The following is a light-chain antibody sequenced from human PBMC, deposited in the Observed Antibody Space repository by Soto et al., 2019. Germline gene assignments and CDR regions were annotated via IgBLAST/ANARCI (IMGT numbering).Light chain of an antibody. V-gene: IGKV3-15*01. CDR3: QQYNNWPRT. J-gene: IGKJ1*01. Sequence: EIVMTQSPATLSVSPGERATLSCRASQSVSSTLAWYQQKPGQAPRLLIYGASNRATGMPARFSGSGSGTDFTLTISSLQSEDFAVYYCQQYNNWPRTLGQGTKVEIK. CDR2: GAS. CDR1: QSVSST.